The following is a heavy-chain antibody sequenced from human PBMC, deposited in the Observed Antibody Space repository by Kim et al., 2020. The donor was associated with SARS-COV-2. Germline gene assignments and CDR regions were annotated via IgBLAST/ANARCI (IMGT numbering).Heavy chain of an antibody. CDR2: IKEDGSVK. J-gene: IGHJ4*02. V-gene: IGHV3-7*03. CDR3: ARDGILSYTSSWDY. D-gene: IGHD6-13*01. Sequence: GGSLRLSCGVYGFTFRSYWMSWVHQAPGKGLEWVANIKEDGSVKQYVDSVKGRFTISRDNARNSLYLQMSSLRADDTAVYYCARDGILSYTSSWDYWGPGALVTVSS. CDR1: GFTFRSYW.